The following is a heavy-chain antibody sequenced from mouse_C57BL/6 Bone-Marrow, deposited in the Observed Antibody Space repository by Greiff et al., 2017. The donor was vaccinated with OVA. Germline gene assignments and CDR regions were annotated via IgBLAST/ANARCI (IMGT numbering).Heavy chain of an antibody. Sequence: VQLKESGGGLVQPGGSLSLSCAASGFTFTDYYMSWVRQPPGKALEWLGFISNNANGYTTEYSASVKGRFTISRDTSQSILYLQMKALGAEDSDTYYCARYGLLDYWGQGTTLTVSS. CDR2: ISNNANGYTT. CDR1: GFTFTDYY. V-gene: IGHV7-3*01. J-gene: IGHJ2*01. CDR3: ARYGLLDY. D-gene: IGHD2-2*01.